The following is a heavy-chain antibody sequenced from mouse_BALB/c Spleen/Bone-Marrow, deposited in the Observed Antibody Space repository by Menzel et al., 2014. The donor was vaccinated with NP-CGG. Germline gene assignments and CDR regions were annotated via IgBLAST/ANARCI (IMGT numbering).Heavy chain of an antibody. J-gene: IGHJ2*01. D-gene: IGHD1-1*01. V-gene: IGHV7-3*02. Sequence: EVKLMESGGSLVQPGGSLRLSCATSGFTFTDYYMSWVRQPPGKALEWLGFIRNKANGYTTEYSASVKGRFTISRDNSQSILYLQMNPLRAEDSATYYCARDAGYFYGSSFVYLGQCTTLTVSS. CDR3: ARDAGYFYGSSFVY. CDR1: GFTFTDYY. CDR2: IRNKANGYTT.